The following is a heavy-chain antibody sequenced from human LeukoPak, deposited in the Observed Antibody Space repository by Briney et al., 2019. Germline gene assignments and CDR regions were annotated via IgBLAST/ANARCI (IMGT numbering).Heavy chain of an antibody. J-gene: IGHJ4*02. D-gene: IGHD5-24*01. Sequence: SETLSLTCSVSGGSLSSSSSYWGWIRQLPGKGLEWIGSIYYSGSSFDNPALKSRVTISVDTSKNQFSLKLSSVTAADTAVYYCARRRSGWLQSSFDYWGQGTLVTVSS. V-gene: IGHV4-39*01. CDR1: GGSLSSSSSY. CDR2: IYYSGSS. CDR3: ARRRSGWLQSSFDY.